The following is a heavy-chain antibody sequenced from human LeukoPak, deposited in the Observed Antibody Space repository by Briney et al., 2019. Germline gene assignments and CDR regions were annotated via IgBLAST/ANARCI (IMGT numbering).Heavy chain of an antibody. V-gene: IGHV3-21*01. Sequence: GGSLRLSCAASGFTFSSYSMNWVRRAPGKGLEWVSSISSSSSYIYYADSVKGRFTVSRDNAKNSLYLQMNSLRAEDTAVYYCTRDGDTTMVGGYYYYMDVWGKGTTVTVSS. CDR2: ISSSSSYI. CDR1: GFTFSSYS. CDR3: TRDGDTTMVGGYYYYMDV. J-gene: IGHJ6*03. D-gene: IGHD5-18*01.